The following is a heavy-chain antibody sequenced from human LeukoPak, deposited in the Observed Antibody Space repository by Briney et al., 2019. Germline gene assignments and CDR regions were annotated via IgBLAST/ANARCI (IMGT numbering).Heavy chain of an antibody. D-gene: IGHD1-14*01. Sequence: PGGSLRLSCTASGFTFSNYWMSWIRQAPGKGLEWVANIKWDGSEKYYVDSVKGRFTISRDNAKNSLYLQMSSPRAEDTAVYYCTRNTGADWGQGTLVTVSS. CDR3: TRNTGAD. V-gene: IGHV3-7*01. CDR1: GFTFSNYW. CDR2: IKWDGSEK. J-gene: IGHJ4*02.